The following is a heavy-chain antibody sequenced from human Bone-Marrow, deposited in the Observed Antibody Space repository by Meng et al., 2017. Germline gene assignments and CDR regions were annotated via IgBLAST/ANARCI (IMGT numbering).Heavy chain of an antibody. Sequence: GESLKISCKGSGYSFTSYWIGWVRQMPGKGLEWMGIIYPGDSDTRYSPSFQGQVTISADKSISTAYLQWSSLKASDTAMYYCAMSLTYYYDSSGYYYPHYFDYWGQGTLVTVSS. D-gene: IGHD3-22*01. CDR3: AMSLTYYYDSSGYYYPHYFDY. CDR2: IYPGDSDT. CDR1: GYSFTSYW. V-gene: IGHV5-51*01. J-gene: IGHJ4*02.